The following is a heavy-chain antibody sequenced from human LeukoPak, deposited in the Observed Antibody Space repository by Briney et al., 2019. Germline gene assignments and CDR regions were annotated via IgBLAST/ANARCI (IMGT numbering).Heavy chain of an antibody. CDR2: IKQDGSEK. Sequence: GGSLRLSCAASGFTFSSYWMSWVRQAPGKGLEWVANIKQDGSEKYCVDSVKGRFTISRDNAKNSLYLQMNSLRAEDTAVYYCARDRPPYDFWSGYLYRYYYYGMDVWGQGTTVTVSS. CDR1: GFTFSSYW. J-gene: IGHJ6*02. CDR3: ARDRPPYDFWSGYLYRYYYYGMDV. V-gene: IGHV3-7*01. D-gene: IGHD3-3*01.